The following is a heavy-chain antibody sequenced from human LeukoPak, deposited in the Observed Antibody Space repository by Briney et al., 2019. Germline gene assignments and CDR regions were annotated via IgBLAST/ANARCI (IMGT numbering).Heavy chain of an antibody. D-gene: IGHD1-14*01. CDR2: ISYDGSNK. CDR3: AYPDPSHY. J-gene: IGHJ4*02. Sequence: AGSLRLSCAASGVTFSSYGMHWVRQAPGKGLEWVAVISYDGSNKYYADSVKGRFTISRDNSKNTLYLQMNSLRAEDTAVYYCAYPDPSHYWGQGTLVTVSS. CDR1: GVTFSSYG. V-gene: IGHV3-30*03.